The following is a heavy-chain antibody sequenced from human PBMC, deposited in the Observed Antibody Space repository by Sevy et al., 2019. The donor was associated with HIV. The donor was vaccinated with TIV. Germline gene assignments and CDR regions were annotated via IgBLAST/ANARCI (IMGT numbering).Heavy chain of an antibody. J-gene: IGHJ5*02. CDR2: ISADNGDT. CDR3: ARGGYGDYSNYFDT. Sequence: ASVKVSCKAAGYTFTTYGIGWVRQAPGQGLEWMGWISADNGDTNYAQKLQGRVTMATHTSTGTAYMELGSLRSDDTAIYYCARGGYGDYSNYFDTWGQGTLVTVSS. V-gene: IGHV1-18*01. D-gene: IGHD4-4*01. CDR1: GYTFTTYG.